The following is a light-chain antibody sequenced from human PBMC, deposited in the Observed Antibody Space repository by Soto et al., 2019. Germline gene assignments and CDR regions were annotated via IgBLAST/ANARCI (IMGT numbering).Light chain of an antibody. CDR2: GAS. V-gene: IGKV3-20*01. J-gene: IGKJ1*01. CDR3: QYILKT. Sequence: EIVLTQSPGTLSLSPGERATLSCRASQSVSSSYLAWYQQKPGQAPRLLIYGASSRATGIPDRFSGSGSGTDFTLTISRLEPEDCAVYYCQYILKTFGQGTKLEIK. CDR1: QSVSSSY.